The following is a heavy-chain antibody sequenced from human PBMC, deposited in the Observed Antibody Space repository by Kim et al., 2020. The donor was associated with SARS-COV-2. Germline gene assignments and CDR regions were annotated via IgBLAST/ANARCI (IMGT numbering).Heavy chain of an antibody. J-gene: IGHJ4*02. D-gene: IGHD2-2*01. Sequence: SETLSLTCTVSGGSISSSSYYWGWIRQPPGKGLEWIGSIYYSGSTYYNPSLKSRVTISVDTSKNQFSLKLSSVTAADTAVYYCARLGGKLVVPAANGRYFDYWGQGTLVTVSS. CDR3: ARLGGKLVVPAANGRYFDY. CDR2: IYYSGST. CDR1: GGSISSSSYY. V-gene: IGHV4-39*01.